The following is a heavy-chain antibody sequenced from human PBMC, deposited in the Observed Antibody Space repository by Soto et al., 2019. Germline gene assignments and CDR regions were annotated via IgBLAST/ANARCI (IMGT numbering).Heavy chain of an antibody. CDR1: GGTFSSYA. CDR3: ARDRDIVVVPAAISGGNYYYYYGMDV. J-gene: IGHJ6*02. V-gene: IGHV1-69*13. Sequence: GASVKVSCKASGGTFSSYAISWVRQAPGQGLEWMGGIIPIFGTANYAQKFQGRVTITADESTSTAYMELSSLRSEGTAVYYCARDRDIVVVPAAISGGNYYYYYGMDVWGQGTTVTVSS. D-gene: IGHD2-2*01. CDR2: IIPIFGTA.